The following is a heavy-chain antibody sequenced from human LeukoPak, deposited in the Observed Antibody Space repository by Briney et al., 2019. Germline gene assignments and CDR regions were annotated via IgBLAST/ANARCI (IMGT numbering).Heavy chain of an antibody. J-gene: IGHJ4*02. Sequence: PSETLSLTCTVSGGSISSYYWSWIRQPPGKGLEWIGYIYYSGSTNYNPSLKSRVTISVDTSKNQFSLKLSSVTAADTAVYYCARAILYYYDSSTIFDYWGQGTLVTVSS. CDR3: ARAILYYYDSSTIFDY. D-gene: IGHD3-22*01. V-gene: IGHV4-59*01. CDR1: GGSISSYY. CDR2: IYYSGST.